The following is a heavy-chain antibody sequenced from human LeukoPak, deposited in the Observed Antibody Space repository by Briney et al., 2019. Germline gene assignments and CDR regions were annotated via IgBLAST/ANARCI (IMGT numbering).Heavy chain of an antibody. CDR3: AKHSHDGSAPYYEVQLDY. CDR1: GFTFSNYA. V-gene: IGHV3-23*01. J-gene: IGHJ4*02. D-gene: IGHD3-22*01. Sequence: TGGSLRLSCAASGFTFSNYAMSWVRQAPGKGLEWVSTISRSGVATYYANSVKGRFTISRDNSKNTVYLQMSSLRAEDTAMYYCAKHSHDGSAPYYEVQLDYWGQGTLVTVSS. CDR2: ISRSGVAT.